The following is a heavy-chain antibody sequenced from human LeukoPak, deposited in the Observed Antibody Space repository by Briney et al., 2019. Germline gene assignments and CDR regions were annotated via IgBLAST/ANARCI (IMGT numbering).Heavy chain of an antibody. CDR2: ISGSGGST. Sequence: PGGSLRLSCAGSGFTFNDHAMSWVRQAPGKGLKWVSSISGSGGSTYYADYVKGRSTISRDNSKKVVYFEMNSLRGEDTAVYFCARGGQNFDFWRFDYWGQGTLAVVSS. D-gene: IGHD3-3*01. CDR3: ARGGQNFDFWRFDY. CDR1: GFTFNDHA. V-gene: IGHV3-23*01. J-gene: IGHJ4*02.